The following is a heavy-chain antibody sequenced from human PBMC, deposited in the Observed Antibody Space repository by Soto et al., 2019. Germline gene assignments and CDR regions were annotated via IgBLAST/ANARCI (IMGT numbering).Heavy chain of an antibody. D-gene: IGHD3-22*01. Sequence: GGSPRLSCAASGFTVSSNYMSWVRQAPGKGLEWVSVTYSGGSTYYADSVKGRFTISRDNSKNTLYLQMNSLRAEDTAVYYCARSPYYDSSGPFDYWGQGTLVTVSS. CDR2: TYSGGST. CDR3: ARSPYYDSSGPFDY. J-gene: IGHJ4*02. V-gene: IGHV3-53*01. CDR1: GFTVSSNY.